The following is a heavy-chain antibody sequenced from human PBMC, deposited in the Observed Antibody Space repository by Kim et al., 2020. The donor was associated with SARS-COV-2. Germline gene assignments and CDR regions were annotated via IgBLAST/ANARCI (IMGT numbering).Heavy chain of an antibody. J-gene: IGHJ4*01. CDR2: IYHRRTN. D-gene: IGHD6-13*01. CDR1: GGSISGSNW. Sequence: SETLSLTCAVSGGSISGSNWWSMVRQPRKKLEWWVGEIYHRRTNYYQSSLKRLVTIAVDNNKNQFSLQLSSMTAENTAEYYCTRGRQRLVFRVCCNFDY. V-gene: IGHV4-4*02. CDR3: TRGRQRLVFRVCCNFDY.